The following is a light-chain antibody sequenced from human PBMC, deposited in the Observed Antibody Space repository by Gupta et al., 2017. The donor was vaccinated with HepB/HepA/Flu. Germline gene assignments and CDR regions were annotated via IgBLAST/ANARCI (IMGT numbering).Light chain of an antibody. Sequence: DIQMTQSPSTLSASVGDRVTITCRASQSIGTWMAWYQQRPGKAPKLIIYEASKGYSGVPSRFSGRGYAKDFTLTSSRRQNDAFANYYHQQYKTYCTFAQGTELDIK. V-gene: IGKV1-5*03. J-gene: IGKJ2*02. CDR1: QSIGTW. CDR2: EAS. CDR3: QQYKTYCT.